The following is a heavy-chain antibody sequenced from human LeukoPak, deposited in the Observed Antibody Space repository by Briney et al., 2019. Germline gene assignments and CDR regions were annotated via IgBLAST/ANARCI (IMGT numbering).Heavy chain of an antibody. Sequence: GASVKVSCKGSGYTLSNHAFSWVRQAPGQGLEWMGWISAYNGNTNYAQKLQGRVTMTTDTSTSTAYMELRSLRSDDTAVYYCARGTIAAASTDYYYYGMDVWGQGTTVTVSS. CDR1: GYTLSNHA. CDR2: ISAYNGNT. D-gene: IGHD6-13*01. V-gene: IGHV1-18*04. CDR3: ARGTIAAASTDYYYYGMDV. J-gene: IGHJ6*02.